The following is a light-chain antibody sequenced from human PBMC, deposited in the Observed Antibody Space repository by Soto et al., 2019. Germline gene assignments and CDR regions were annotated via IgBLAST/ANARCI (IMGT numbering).Light chain of an antibody. CDR1: QSIGSY. J-gene: IGKJ5*01. CDR2: DAS. Sequence: EIVLTQSPATLSLSPGERATLSCRASQSIGSYLAWYQQKHGQAPRLLIYDASNRATGIPARFSGSGSGTDFTLTISRLEPEDFAVYYCQHYGTSPITFGQGTRLEIK. CDR3: QHYGTSPIT. V-gene: IGKV3-11*01.